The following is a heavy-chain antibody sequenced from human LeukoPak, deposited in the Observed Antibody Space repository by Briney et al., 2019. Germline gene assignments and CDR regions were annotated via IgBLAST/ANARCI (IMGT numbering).Heavy chain of an antibody. V-gene: IGHV3-30*18. CDR2: ISYDGSNK. Sequence: PGGSLRLSCAASGFTFSSYGMHWVRQAPGKGLEWVAVISYDGSNKYYADSVKGRFTISRDNSNNTLYLQMDSLGTEDTAVYYCAKDDWIFSKAFDIWGQGTMVTVSS. CDR3: AKDDWIFSKAFDI. CDR1: GFTFSSYG. J-gene: IGHJ3*02. D-gene: IGHD2-2*03.